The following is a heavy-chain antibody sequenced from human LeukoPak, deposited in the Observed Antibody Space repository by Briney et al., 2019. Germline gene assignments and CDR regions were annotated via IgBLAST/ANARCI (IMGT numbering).Heavy chain of an antibody. J-gene: IGHJ2*01. Sequence: SETLSLTCAVSDDSFSGYYWGWIRQSPGKALEYIGEVNDIGSANYSPSLESRVIMSIETSKNQATLKLTSVTAADTGVYYCARVAMTGYYDHWYFDLWGRGIPVSVSS. CDR2: VNDIGSA. D-gene: IGHD3-9*01. V-gene: IGHV4-34*01. CDR1: DDSFSGYY. CDR3: ARVAMTGYYDHWYFDL.